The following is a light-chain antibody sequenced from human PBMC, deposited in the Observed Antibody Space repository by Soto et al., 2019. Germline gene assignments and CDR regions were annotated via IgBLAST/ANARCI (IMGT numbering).Light chain of an antibody. Sequence: EIVLTQSPGTLSLCPGERATLSCRASQSVSSSYLAWYQQKPGQAPRLLIYGASSRATGIPDRFSGSGSGTDFTLTISRLEPEDCAVYYCQQYGSSWTFGQGTKVEIK. CDR2: GAS. V-gene: IGKV3-20*01. CDR3: QQYGSSWT. J-gene: IGKJ1*01. CDR1: QSVSSSY.